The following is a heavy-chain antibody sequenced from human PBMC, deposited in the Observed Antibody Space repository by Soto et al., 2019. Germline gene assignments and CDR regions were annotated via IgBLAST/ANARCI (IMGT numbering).Heavy chain of an antibody. CDR1: GYDFSSYG. V-gene: IGHV1-18*04. D-gene: IGHD2-2*01. J-gene: IGHJ4*02. CDR2: ISASNGNR. Sequence: QVQLVQSGAEVKKPGASVKVSCKASGYDFSSYGISWVRQAPGQGLEWMGWISASNGNRDYAQQFQGRVTVTSDTSRTTAYMELRSLRSDDTAVYYCVRDPQRNDYWGQGTLVNVSS. CDR3: VRDPQRNDY.